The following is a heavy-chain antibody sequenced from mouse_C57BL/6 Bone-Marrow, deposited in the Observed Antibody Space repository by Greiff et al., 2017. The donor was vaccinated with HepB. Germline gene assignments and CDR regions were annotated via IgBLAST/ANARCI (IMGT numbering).Heavy chain of an antibody. Sequence: VQLQQSGAELVRPGASVKLSCTASGFNIKDYYMHWVKQRPEQGLEWIGRIDPEDGDTEYAPKFQGKATITADTSSNTAYLQLSSLTSEDTAVYYCTSYDYFDYWGQGTTLTVSS. D-gene: IGHD1-1*01. J-gene: IGHJ2*01. CDR1: GFNIKDYY. CDR3: TSYDYFDY. V-gene: IGHV14-1*01. CDR2: IDPEDGDT.